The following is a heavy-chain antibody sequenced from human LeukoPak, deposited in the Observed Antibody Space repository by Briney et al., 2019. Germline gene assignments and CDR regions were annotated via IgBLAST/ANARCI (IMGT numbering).Heavy chain of an antibody. CDR2: IYYSGST. D-gene: IGHD1-26*01. Sequence: SETLSLTCTVSGGSISSYYWGWIRQPPGKGLEWIGSIYYSGSTYYNPSLKSRVTISVDTSKNQLSLKLSSLTAADTAVYYCARHEYSGSYYGLSWFDPWGQGTLVTVSS. CDR3: ARHEYSGSYYGLSWFDP. CDR1: GGSISSYY. V-gene: IGHV4-39*01. J-gene: IGHJ5*02.